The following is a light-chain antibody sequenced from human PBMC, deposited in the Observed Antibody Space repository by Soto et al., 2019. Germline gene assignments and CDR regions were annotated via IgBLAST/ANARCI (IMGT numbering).Light chain of an antibody. CDR1: QSISSW. V-gene: IGKV1-5*03. CDR3: QQYNSYSGLET. Sequence: DIQMTQSPSTLSASVGDRVTITCRASQSISSWLAWYQQKPGKAPKLLIYKASSLESGVPSRFSGSGSGTEFTLTISSLQPDDFATYYCQQYNSYSGLETFGQGTKVDIK. CDR2: KAS. J-gene: IGKJ1*01.